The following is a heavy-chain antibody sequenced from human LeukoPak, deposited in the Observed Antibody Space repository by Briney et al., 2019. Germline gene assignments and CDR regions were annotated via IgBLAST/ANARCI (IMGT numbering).Heavy chain of an antibody. CDR1: GFTFSSYG. CDR3: AKVLSGYCSTTSCPFDY. J-gene: IGHJ4*02. CDR2: IRYDGSNK. D-gene: IGHD2-2*01. Sequence: PGGSLRLSCAASGFTFSSYGMHWVRQAPGKGLEWVAFIRYDGSNKYYADSVKGRFTISRDNSKNTLYLQMNSLRAEDTAVYYCAKVLSGYCSTTSCPFDYWGQGTLVTVSS. V-gene: IGHV3-30*02.